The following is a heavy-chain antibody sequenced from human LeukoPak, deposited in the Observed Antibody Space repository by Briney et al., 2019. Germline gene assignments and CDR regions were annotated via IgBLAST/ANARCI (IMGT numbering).Heavy chain of an antibody. CDR1: GASISNYY. CDR3: ARHERGADDLDY. V-gene: IGHV4-59*08. Sequence: TSETLSLTCTVSGASISNYYLSWIRQPPGKGLECIGYVSYSGRTNHNPSLKSRVTISADTSKNQFSLKLTSVTAADTAVYYCARHERGADDLDYWGQGTLGTVSS. J-gene: IGHJ4*02. CDR2: VSYSGRT. D-gene: IGHD3/OR15-3a*01.